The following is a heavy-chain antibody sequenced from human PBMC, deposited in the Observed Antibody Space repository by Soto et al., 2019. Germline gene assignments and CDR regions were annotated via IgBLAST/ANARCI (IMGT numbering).Heavy chain of an antibody. D-gene: IGHD2-8*01. CDR3: ARLEDGCTNGVCYGAAGAFDI. CDR1: GCSFTYYW. CDR2: IYPNDADT. Sequence: PGGSLKISCKGSGCSFTYYWIARGRPRAGEKPEGRGIIYPNDADTRYNPSLQGQVTISADKSISTAYLQWSSLKASDTAMYYCARLEDGCTNGVCYGAAGAFDIWGQGTMVTVSS. J-gene: IGHJ3*02. V-gene: IGHV5-51*01.